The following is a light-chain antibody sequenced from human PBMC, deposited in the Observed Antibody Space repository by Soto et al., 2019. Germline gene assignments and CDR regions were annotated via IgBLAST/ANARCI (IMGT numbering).Light chain of an antibody. J-gene: IGKJ5*01. CDR3: QQYYSYPLIT. V-gene: IGKV1-8*01. Sequence: AIRMTQSPSSFSASTGDRVTITCRASQGISSYLAWYQQKPGKAPKLLIYAASTLQSGVPSRFSGSGSGTDFTLTISCLQSEDFATYYCQQYYSYPLITFGQGTR. CDR2: AAS. CDR1: QGISSY.